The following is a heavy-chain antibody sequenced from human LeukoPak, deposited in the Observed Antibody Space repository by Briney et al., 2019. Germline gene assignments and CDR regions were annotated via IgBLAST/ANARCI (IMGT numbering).Heavy chain of an antibody. V-gene: IGHV3-30*03. Sequence: GGSLRLSCAASGFSFSNSGMHWVRQAPGKGLEWVAVVSSDGSNKYYADFVKGRITIARDNSKNTLYLQINSLRAEDTAVYYCARPRGLFYYYYGMDVWGQGTTVTVSS. J-gene: IGHJ6*02. CDR3: ARPRGLFYYYYGMDV. D-gene: IGHD3-10*01. CDR2: VSSDGSNK. CDR1: GFSFSNSG.